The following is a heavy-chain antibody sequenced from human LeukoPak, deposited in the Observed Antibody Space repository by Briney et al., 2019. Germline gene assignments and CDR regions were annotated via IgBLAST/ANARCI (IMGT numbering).Heavy chain of an antibody. D-gene: IGHD3-22*01. Sequence: GGSLRLSCAASEFTFSSYSMNWVRQAPGKGLEWVSYIANSGNSKSYADSVKGRFTISRDNTKNSLYLQMNGLRAEDTAVYYCARTRSSGCLTFDCWGRGILVTVSS. CDR2: IANSGNSK. CDR3: ARTRSSGCLTFDC. J-gene: IGHJ4*02. CDR1: EFTFSSYS. V-gene: IGHV3-48*01.